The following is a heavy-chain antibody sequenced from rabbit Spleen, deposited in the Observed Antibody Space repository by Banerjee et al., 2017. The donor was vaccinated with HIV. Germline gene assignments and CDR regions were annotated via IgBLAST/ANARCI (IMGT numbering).Heavy chain of an antibody. CDR1: GIDFSNYYY. CDR2: IYTTSGST. D-gene: IGHD8-1*01. Sequence: EESGGGLVKPGASLTLTCKASGIDFSNYYYMSWVRQAPGKGLELIACIYTTSGSTWYASWVNGRITISRSTSLNTVDLQMTSLTVADTATYFCARDTGSSFSSYGMDLWGQGTSSPS. CDR3: ARDTGSSFSSYGMDL. V-gene: IGHV1S43*01. J-gene: IGHJ6*01.